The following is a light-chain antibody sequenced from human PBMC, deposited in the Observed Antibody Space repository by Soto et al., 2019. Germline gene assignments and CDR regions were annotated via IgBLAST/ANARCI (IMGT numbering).Light chain of an antibody. CDR3: SSYTSSMA. CDR1: SSDVGGYNY. CDR2: DVS. V-gene: IGLV2-14*01. J-gene: IGLJ1*01. Sequence: QSALTQPASVSGSPGQSITISCTGTSSDVGGYNYVSWYQQHPGKAPKLMIYDVSNRPSGVSNRFSGSKSGNTAFLTISGLQAEDEADYYCSSYTSSMAFGTGTKLTVL.